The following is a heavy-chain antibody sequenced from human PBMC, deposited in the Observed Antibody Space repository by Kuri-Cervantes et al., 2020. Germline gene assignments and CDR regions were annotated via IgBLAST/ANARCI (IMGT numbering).Heavy chain of an antibody. CDR2: ISSSSSYI. D-gene: IGHD6-13*01. V-gene: IGHV3-21*04. CDR1: GFTFSSYS. J-gene: IGHJ4*02. Sequence: GESLKISCAASGFTFSSYSTNWVRQAPGKGLEWVSSISSSSSYIYYADSVKGRFTISRDNAKNSLYLQMNSLRAEDTAVYYCARESYSSSWFLFDYWGQGTLVTVSS. CDR3: ARESYSSSWFLFDY.